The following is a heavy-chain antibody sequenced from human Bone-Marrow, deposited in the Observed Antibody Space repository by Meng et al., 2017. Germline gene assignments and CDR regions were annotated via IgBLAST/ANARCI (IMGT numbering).Heavy chain of an antibody. D-gene: IGHD4-17*01. V-gene: IGHV1-2*02. J-gene: IGHJ3*02. CDR2: INPNTGGT. Sequence: ASVKVSCKASGYTFTDYYMNWVRQAPGQGLEWMGWINPNTGGTNYAQKFQGRVTMTRDTSISTAYMELGRLRSDDTAVYYCARLSDYGTSSEAFDIWGQGTMVTVSS. CDR3: ARLSDYGTSSEAFDI. CDR1: GYTFTDYY.